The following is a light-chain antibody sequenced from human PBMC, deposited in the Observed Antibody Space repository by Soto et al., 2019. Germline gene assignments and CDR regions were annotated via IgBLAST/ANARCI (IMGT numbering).Light chain of an antibody. CDR1: QSVSIK. CDR3: QQYNNWPPIT. CDR2: DTS. J-gene: IGKJ5*01. V-gene: IGKV3-15*01. Sequence: EIVLTQSPATLSLSPGESSTLSCRVSQSVSIKLAWYQQKPGQAPRLLIYDTSTRATGIPARFSGSGSGTEFTLTISSLQSEDFAVYYCQQYNNWPPITFGQGTRLEIK.